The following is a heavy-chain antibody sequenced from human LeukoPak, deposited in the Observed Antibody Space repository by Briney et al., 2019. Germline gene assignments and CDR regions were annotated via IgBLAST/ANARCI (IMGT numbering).Heavy chain of an antibody. CDR1: SGSISYYY. CDR2: IYYSGTT. J-gene: IGHJ6*02. CDR3: AREDPQTTVPEGMDV. Sequence: SETLSLTCTVSSGSISYYYWSWIRQSPGKGLEWIGYIYYSGTTNYNPSLKSRVTISVDTSKNQFSLQLRSVTAADTAVYYCAREDPQTTVPEGMDVWGQGTTVTVSS. D-gene: IGHD4-17*01. V-gene: IGHV4-59*01.